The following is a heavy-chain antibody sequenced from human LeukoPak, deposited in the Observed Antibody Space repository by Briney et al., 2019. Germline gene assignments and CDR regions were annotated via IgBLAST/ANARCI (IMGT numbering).Heavy chain of an antibody. V-gene: IGHV3-23*01. CDR1: GFTFSSYA. Sequence: GGSLRLSCAAPGFTFSSYAMSWVRQAPGKGLEWVSAISGSGGSTYYADSVKGRFTISRDNSKNTLYLQMNSLRAEDTAVYYCARAGYYYDSSGYYSYFDYWGQGTLVTVSS. J-gene: IGHJ4*02. CDR3: ARAGYYYDSSGYYSYFDY. CDR2: ISGSGGST. D-gene: IGHD3-22*01.